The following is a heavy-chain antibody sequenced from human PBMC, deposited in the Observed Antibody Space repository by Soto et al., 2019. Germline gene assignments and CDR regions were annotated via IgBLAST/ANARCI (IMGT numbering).Heavy chain of an antibody. V-gene: IGHV3-49*04. CDR1: GFTFGYYA. CDR2: IRSKAYGVTT. CDR3: ARDVVTMVRGVIITYYFDY. D-gene: IGHD3-10*01. J-gene: IGHJ4*02. Sequence: GGSLRLSCTASGFTFGYYAMSWVRQAPGKGLEWVGFIRSKAYGVTTEYAASVKGRFTISRDDSKSIAYLQMNSLRAEDTAVYYCARDVVTMVRGVIITYYFDYWGQGTLVTVSS.